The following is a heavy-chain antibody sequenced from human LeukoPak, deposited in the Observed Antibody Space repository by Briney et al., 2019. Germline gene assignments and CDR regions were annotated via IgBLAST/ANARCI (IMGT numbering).Heavy chain of an antibody. CDR1: GYTFTDYY. J-gene: IGHJ4*02. V-gene: IGHV1-2*02. Sequence: GASVKVSCKASGYTFTDYYMHWVRQAPGQGLEWMGWINPKSGGRSYAQRFQGRVTMTRDTSISTAYMELSRLRSDDTAVYYRATGERLVPAAMWFDYWGQGTLVTVSS. CDR2: INPKSGGR. D-gene: IGHD2-2*01. CDR3: ATGERLVPAAMWFDY.